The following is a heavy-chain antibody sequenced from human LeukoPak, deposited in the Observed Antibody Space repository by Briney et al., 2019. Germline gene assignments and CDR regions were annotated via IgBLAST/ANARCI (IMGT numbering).Heavy chain of an antibody. V-gene: IGHV4-4*02. CDR2: IYHSGST. Sequence: SGTLSLTCAVSRGSLSSSNWWSWVRQPPGKGLEWIGEIYHSGSTNYNPSPKSRVTISVDKSKNQFSLKLSSVTAADTAVYYCASAYFIVGATNSAFDIWGQGTMVTVSS. J-gene: IGHJ3*02. D-gene: IGHD1-26*01. CDR1: RGSLSSSNW. CDR3: ASAYFIVGATNSAFDI.